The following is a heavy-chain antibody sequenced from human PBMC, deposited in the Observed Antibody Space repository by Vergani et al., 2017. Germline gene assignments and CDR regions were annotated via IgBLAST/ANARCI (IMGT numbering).Heavy chain of an antibody. CDR3: ARHDQLPLDY. V-gene: IGHV5-10-1*03. CDR1: GSSFTSYW. J-gene: IGHJ4*02. D-gene: IGHD2-2*01. Sequence: EVQLVQSGAEVKQPGESLRISRNGSGSSFTSYWISWVRQMPGKGLEWLGRIAPSDSYTNYSPSFQGHDTISADKSISTAYLQWSSLKASDTAMYYCARHDQLPLDYWGQGTLVTVSS. CDR2: IAPSDSYT.